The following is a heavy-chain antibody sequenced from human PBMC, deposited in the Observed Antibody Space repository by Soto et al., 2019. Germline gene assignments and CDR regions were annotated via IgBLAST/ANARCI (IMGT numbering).Heavy chain of an antibody. D-gene: IGHD3-10*01. Sequence: QVQLQESGPGLVKPSQTLSLTCTVSGGSISSGGYYWSWIRQPPGKGRESIGYTYYSGRTYYTPSLKSSVIKSVGTSRIPFPLTLSSVTAVNTAVYYCARLGTMVRSNWFDHCGQGTLVTVSS. CDR2: TYYSGRT. CDR3: ARLGTMVRSNWFDH. CDR1: GGSISSGGYY. J-gene: IGHJ5*02. V-gene: IGHV4-30-4*01.